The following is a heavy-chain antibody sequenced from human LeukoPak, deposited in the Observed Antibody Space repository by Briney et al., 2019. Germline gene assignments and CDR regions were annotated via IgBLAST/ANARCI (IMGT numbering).Heavy chain of an antibody. CDR3: ARLSEIAVAEDSWFDP. CDR2: IYPGDSDT. V-gene: IGHV5-51*01. Sequence: GESLEISCKGSGYSFTSYWIGWVRQMPGKGLEWMGIIYPGDSDTRYSPSFQGQVTISADKSISTAYLQWSSLKASDTAMYYCARLSEIAVAEDSWFDPWGQGTLVTVPS. CDR1: GYSFTSYW. D-gene: IGHD6-19*01. J-gene: IGHJ5*02.